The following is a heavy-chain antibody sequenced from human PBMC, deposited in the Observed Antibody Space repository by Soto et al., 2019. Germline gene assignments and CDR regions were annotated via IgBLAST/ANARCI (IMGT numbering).Heavy chain of an antibody. V-gene: IGHV1-18*01. CDR2: ISAYNGNT. CDR1: GYTFSSYA. Sequence: QVQLVQSGAEVKKPGASVKVSCKASGYTFSSYAISWVRQAPGHGLAWMGWISAYNGNTKYAPQLQGRVTMTTDTSTSTAYMELRSLRSDDPAVYYCARDSTPVDPWGQGTLVTVSS. J-gene: IGHJ5*02. CDR3: ARDSTPVDP.